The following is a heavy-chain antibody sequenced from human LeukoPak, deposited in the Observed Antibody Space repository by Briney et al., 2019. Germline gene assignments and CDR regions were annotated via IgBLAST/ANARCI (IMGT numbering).Heavy chain of an antibody. CDR2: ISYDGGNK. V-gene: IGHV3-30*04. J-gene: IGHJ4*02. D-gene: IGHD5-12*01. CDR3: ARDQLAYSGYDTLFPY. CDR1: GFTFSSYA. Sequence: GGSLRLSCEASGFTFSSYAVHLVRQAPGKGLEWVAVISYDGGNKYYADSVKGRFTISRDNSKNTLDLQMSSLRAEDTAVYYCARDQLAYSGYDTLFPYWGQGTLVTVSS.